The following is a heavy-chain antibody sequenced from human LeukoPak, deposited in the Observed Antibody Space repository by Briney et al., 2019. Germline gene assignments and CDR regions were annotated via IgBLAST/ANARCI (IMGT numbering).Heavy chain of an antibody. D-gene: IGHD2-2*01. J-gene: IGHJ4*02. CDR1: Y. Sequence: YWIGWVRQMPGKGLEWIGYIYYSGSTYYNPSLKSRVTISVDTSKNQFSLKLSSVTAADTAVYYCARVWGPWGSSTSPFDYWGQGTLVTVSS. CDR3: ARVWGPWGSSTSPFDY. V-gene: IGHV4-30-4*08. CDR2: IYYSGST.